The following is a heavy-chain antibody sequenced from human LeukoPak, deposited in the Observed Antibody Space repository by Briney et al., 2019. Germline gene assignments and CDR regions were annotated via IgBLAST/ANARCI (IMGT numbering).Heavy chain of an antibody. D-gene: IGHD3-22*01. CDR3: ARCHYYDSSGFDY. CDR1: GFSFSSYE. Sequence: GGSLRLSCAASGFSFSSYEMNWVRQAPGKGLEWVSYISSSGSTFYSADSVKGRCTVSRDNAKNSLYLQMNSLRAEDTAVYYCARCHYYDSSGFDYWGQGTLVTVSS. J-gene: IGHJ4*02. V-gene: IGHV3-48*03. CDR2: ISSSGSTF.